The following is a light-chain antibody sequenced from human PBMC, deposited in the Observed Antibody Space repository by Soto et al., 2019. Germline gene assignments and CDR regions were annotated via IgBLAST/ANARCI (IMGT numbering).Light chain of an antibody. J-gene: IGKJ1*01. V-gene: IGKV1-5*03. CDR1: QKIENW. CDR3: LQYENYSWT. CDR2: KAS. Sequence: IQMTQSPSTLAAFVGDRVTITCRASQKIENWVAWYQQKPGIAPKLLIYKASTLEAGVPSRFSGRGFGTEFTLTIRSLQADDSATYYCLQYENYSWTFGQGTKVDIK.